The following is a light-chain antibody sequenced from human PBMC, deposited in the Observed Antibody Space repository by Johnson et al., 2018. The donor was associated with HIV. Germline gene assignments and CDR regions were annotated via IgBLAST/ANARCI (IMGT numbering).Light chain of an antibody. CDR1: SSNIGSNY. J-gene: IGLJ1*01. Sequence: QPVLTQPPSVSAAPGQRVTISCSGSSSNIGSNYVSWYQQVPGTAPKLLIYDNNKRPSGIPGRFSGSKSGPSATLGITGLQTGDEADYYCGTWDSSLTSYVFGAGTKVTVL. V-gene: IGLV1-51*01. CDR3: GTWDSSLTSYV. CDR2: DNN.